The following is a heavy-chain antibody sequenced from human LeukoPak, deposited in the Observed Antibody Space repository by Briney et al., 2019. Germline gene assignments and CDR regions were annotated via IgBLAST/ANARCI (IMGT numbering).Heavy chain of an antibody. CDR3: TRDSLYCSSTSCEAFDI. V-gene: IGHV3-74*01. CDR1: GFTFSNYW. CDR2: INTGGSST. D-gene: IGHD2-2*01. J-gene: IGHJ3*02. Sequence: GGSLRLSCAASGFTFSNYWMHWVRQAPGKGLVWVSRINTGGSSTSYADAVKGRFTISRDNAKNTLYLQMNSLRAEDTAVYYCTRDSLYCSSTSCEAFDIWGQGTMVTVSS.